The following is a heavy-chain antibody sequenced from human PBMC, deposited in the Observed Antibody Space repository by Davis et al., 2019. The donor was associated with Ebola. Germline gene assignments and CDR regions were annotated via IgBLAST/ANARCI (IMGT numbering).Heavy chain of an antibody. V-gene: IGHV3-73*01. CDR1: GFTFSGPA. CDR2: IRSKANSYAT. CDR3: TSPASSGDDY. D-gene: IGHD2-15*01. Sequence: GESLKISCAASGFTFSGPAMHWVRQASGKGLEWVGRIRSKANSYATAYAASVKGRFTISRDDSKNTAYLQMNSLKTEDTAVYYCTSPASSGDDYWGQGTLVTVSS. J-gene: IGHJ4*02.